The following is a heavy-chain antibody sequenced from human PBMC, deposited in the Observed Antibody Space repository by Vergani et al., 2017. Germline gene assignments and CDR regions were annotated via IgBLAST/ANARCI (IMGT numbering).Heavy chain of an antibody. CDR3: SRVAPSNSEVTPTAFDV. CDR2: IVVASGNT. Sequence: QLVQSGAEVKKPGASVKVSCKASGFSFSTSAMQWVRQARGQRLEWIGWIVVASGNTNYAQKFQDRVTMTADTSTNTAYMELRSLRSDDTAVYFCSRVAPSNSEVTPTAFDVWGQGTMVTVSS. D-gene: IGHD1-1*01. V-gene: IGHV1-58*02. CDR1: GFSFSTSA. J-gene: IGHJ3*01.